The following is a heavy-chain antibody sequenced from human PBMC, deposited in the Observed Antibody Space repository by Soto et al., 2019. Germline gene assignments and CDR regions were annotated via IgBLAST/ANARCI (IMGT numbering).Heavy chain of an antibody. CDR1: GFTFSSYG. J-gene: IGHJ4*02. Sequence: QVQLVESGGGVVQPGRSLRLSCAASGFTFSSYGMHWVRQAPGNGLEWVALMWYDGSNKYYADSVKGRFTISRDNSKNTLYLQMNSLRAEDTAVYYCARDAYLGSGSYAYWGQGTLVTVSS. V-gene: IGHV3-33*01. CDR3: ARDAYLGSGSYAY. CDR2: MWYDGSNK. D-gene: IGHD3-10*01.